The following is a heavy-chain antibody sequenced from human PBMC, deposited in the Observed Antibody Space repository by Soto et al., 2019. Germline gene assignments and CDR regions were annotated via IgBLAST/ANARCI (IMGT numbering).Heavy chain of an antibody. CDR3: ARDCAGVGSSITGVPPHSWFDP. CDR1: GGSVSSGSYY. V-gene: IGHV4-61*01. D-gene: IGHD1-20*01. CDR2: IYYSGST. Sequence: SETLSLTCTVSGGSVSSGSYYWSWIRQPPGKGLEWIGYIYYSGSTNYNPSLKSRVTISVDTSKNQFSLKLSSVTAADTAVYYCARDCAGVGSSITGVPPHSWFDPWGQGTLVTVSS. J-gene: IGHJ5*02.